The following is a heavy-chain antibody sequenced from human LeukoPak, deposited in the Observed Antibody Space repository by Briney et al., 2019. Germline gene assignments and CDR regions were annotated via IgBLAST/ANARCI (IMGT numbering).Heavy chain of an antibody. CDR2: IKSKTDGGTT. V-gene: IGHV3-15*01. J-gene: IGHJ4*02. Sequence: GGSLRLSCAASGFTFSNAWMSWVRQAPGKGLEWVGRIKSKTDGGTTDYAAPVKGRFTISRDDSKNTLYLQMNSLKTEDTAVYYCTTSTGGSYPFDYWGQGTLVTVSS. D-gene: IGHD1-26*01. CDR1: GFTFSNAW. CDR3: TTSTGGSYPFDY.